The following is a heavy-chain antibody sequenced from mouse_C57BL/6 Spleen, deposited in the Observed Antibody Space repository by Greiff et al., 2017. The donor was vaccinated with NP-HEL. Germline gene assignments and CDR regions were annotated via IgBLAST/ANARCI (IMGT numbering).Heavy chain of an antibody. D-gene: IGHD3-2*02. CDR2: INPSSGYT. V-gene: IGHV1-4*01. Sequence: VKLVESGAELARPGASVKMSCKASGYTFTSYTMHWVKQRPGQGLEWIGYINPSSGYTKYNQKFKDKATLTADKSSSTAYMQLSSLTSEDSAVYYCARTAQATGFAYWGQGTLVTVSA. CDR1: GYTFTSYT. CDR3: ARTAQATGFAY. J-gene: IGHJ3*01.